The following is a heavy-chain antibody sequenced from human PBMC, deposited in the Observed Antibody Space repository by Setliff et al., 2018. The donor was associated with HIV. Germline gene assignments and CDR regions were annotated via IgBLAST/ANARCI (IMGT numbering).Heavy chain of an antibody. CDR3: AYRRGGWELRV. D-gene: IGHD1-26*01. V-gene: IGHV1-18*01. J-gene: IGHJ4*02. Sequence: ASVKVSCKASGYSPGNYGIAWVRQARGQGLEWLGWISVNTGDVFYAQTFQGRVTMTADASTGTAHMDLRGLTFDDSAIYFCAYRRGGWELRVWGQGTSVTVSS. CDR1: GYSPGNYG. CDR2: ISVNTGDV.